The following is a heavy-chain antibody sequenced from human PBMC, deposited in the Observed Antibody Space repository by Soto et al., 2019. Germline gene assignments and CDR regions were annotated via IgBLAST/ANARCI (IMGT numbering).Heavy chain of an antibody. CDR1: GFTLSGYA. CDR2: ISSNGVGT. J-gene: IGHJ6*03. Sequence: EVQLAESGGGVGQPGGSLRLSCAASGFTLSGYAMDWVRQAPGMGLEYVSGISSNGVGTYYANSVQGRFIISRDNSKTTVYLTIGSLNPEYMAVYYCARRARPDFYYMDVCGNGTTVTVSS. V-gene: IGHV3-64*01. D-gene: IGHD6-6*01. CDR3: ARRARPDFYYMDV.